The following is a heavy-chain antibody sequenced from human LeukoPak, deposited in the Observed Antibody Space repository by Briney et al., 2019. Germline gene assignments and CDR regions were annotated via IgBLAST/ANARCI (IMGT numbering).Heavy chain of an antibody. D-gene: IGHD2-2*01. CDR2: IYYSGST. V-gene: IGHV4-31*03. CDR3: ARDPAGSPTAALGHAFDI. J-gene: IGHJ3*02. Sequence: SETLSLTCTVPGGSISSGGYYWSWIRQHPGKGLEWIGYIYYSGSTYYNPSLKGRVTISVDTSKNQFSLKLSSETAADTAVYYCARDPAGSPTAALGHAFDIWGQGTMVTVTS. CDR1: GGSISSGGYY.